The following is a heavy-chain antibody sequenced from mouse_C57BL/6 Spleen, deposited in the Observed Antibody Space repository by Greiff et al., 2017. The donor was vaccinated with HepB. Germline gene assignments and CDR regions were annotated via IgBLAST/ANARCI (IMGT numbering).Heavy chain of an antibody. CDR3: ARTTVGAPRWYFDV. Sequence: QVQLQQPGTELVKPGASVKLSCKASGYTFTSYWMHWVKQRPGQGLEWIGNINPSNGGTNYNEKFKSKATLTVDKSSSTAYMQLSSLTSEDSAVYYCARTTVGAPRWYFDVWGTGTTVTVSS. D-gene: IGHD1-1*01. CDR1: GYTFTSYW. V-gene: IGHV1-53*01. CDR2: INPSNGGT. J-gene: IGHJ1*03.